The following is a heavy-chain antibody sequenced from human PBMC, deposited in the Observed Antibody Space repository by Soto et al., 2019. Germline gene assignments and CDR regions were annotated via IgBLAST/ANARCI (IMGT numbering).Heavy chain of an antibody. D-gene: IGHD6-13*01. Sequence: QITLKESGPTLVRPTQTLTLTCTFSGFSLTTSGVGVGWIRQPPGKALEWLALIYWDDDHRYSPSLKTRLTITKDPSQNPVVLTMTTLGPADTATYYCAREIYSSTYFDSWGQGTLVTVSS. CDR3: AREIYSSTYFDS. CDR1: GFSLTTSGVG. J-gene: IGHJ4*02. V-gene: IGHV2-5*02. CDR2: IYWDDDH.